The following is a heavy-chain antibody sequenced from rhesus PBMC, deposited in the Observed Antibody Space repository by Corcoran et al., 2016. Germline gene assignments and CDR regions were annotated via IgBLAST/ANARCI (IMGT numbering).Heavy chain of an antibody. J-gene: IGHJ1*01. CDR2: IIPNIMIT. D-gene: IGHD3-3*01. Sequence: QVQLVQSGAEGKKPGGSVKVSGKACGLTLGSYASRGVGKALGKRLDCMRVIIPNIMITNYADKLQGRVTITADTSTSTASMELGSQRSDDTAVYYCARVYYNFWSGLEFWGQGALVTVSS. CDR3: ARVYYNFWSGLEF. V-gene: IGHV1-198*02. CDR1: GLTLGSYA.